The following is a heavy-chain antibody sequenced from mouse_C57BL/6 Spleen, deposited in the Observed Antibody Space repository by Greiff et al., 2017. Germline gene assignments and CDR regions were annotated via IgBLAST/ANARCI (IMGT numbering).Heavy chain of an antibody. V-gene: IGHV1-54*01. D-gene: IGHD2-1*01. CDR3: ARDGNYDY. CDR1: GYAFTNYL. Sequence: VQRVESGAELVRPGTSVKVSCKASGYAFTNYLIEWIKQRPGQGLEWIGVINPGSGGTNYNEKFKGKAILTADKSSSTAYMQLSSLTAEDSAVYFCARDGNYDYWGQGTTLTVSS. CDR2: INPGSGGT. J-gene: IGHJ2*01.